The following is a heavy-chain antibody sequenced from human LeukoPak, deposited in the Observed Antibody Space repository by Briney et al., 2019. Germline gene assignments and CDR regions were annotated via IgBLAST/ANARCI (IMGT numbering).Heavy chain of an antibody. D-gene: IGHD3-22*01. CDR1: GGSINNYY. CDR3: ARHRGSGYPYFDY. V-gene: IGHV4-59*01. CDR2: IYYTGST. J-gene: IGHJ4*02. Sequence: SETLSLTCTVSGGSINNYYWSWIRQPPGKGLEWIGYIYYTGSTNYDPSLKSRVTISVDTSKSHFSLKMSTLTAADTAVYYCARHRGSGYPYFDYWGQGTLVTVSS.